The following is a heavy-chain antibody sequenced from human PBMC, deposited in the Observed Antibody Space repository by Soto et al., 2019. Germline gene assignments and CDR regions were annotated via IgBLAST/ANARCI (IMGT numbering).Heavy chain of an antibody. CDR1: GFTFSSYG. CDR3: ARKKGSGWPDAFDI. V-gene: IGHV3-33*01. D-gene: IGHD6-19*01. Sequence: GGSLRLSCAASGFTFSSYGMHWVRQAPGKGLEWVAVIWYDGSNKYYADSVKGRFTISRDNSKNTLYLQMNSLRAEDTAVYYCARKKGSGWPDAFDIWGQGTMVTVS. J-gene: IGHJ3*02. CDR2: IWYDGSNK.